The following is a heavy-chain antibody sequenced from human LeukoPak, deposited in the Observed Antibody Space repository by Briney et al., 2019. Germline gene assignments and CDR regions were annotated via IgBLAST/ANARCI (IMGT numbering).Heavy chain of an antibody. CDR1: GGSISSYY. Sequence: NPSETLSLTCTVSGGSISSYYWSWIRQPPGKGLEWIGYIYYSGSTNYNPSLKSRVTISVDTSKNQFSLKLSSVTAADTAVYYCAREDYGSGSGYWGQGTLVTVSS. V-gene: IGHV4-59*01. D-gene: IGHD3-10*01. CDR3: AREDYGSGSGY. J-gene: IGHJ4*02. CDR2: IYYSGST.